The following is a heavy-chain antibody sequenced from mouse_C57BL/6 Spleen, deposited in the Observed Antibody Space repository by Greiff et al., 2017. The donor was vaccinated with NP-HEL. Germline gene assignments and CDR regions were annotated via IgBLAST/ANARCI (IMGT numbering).Heavy chain of an antibody. Sequence: VKLQQPGAELVKPGASVKLSCKASGYTFTSYWMQWVKQRPGQGLEWIGEIDPSDSYTNYNQKFKGKATLTVDTSSSTAYMQLSSLTSEDSAVYYCAIYSNYVWFAYWGQGTLVTVSA. CDR2: IDPSDSYT. CDR3: AIYSNYVWFAY. V-gene: IGHV1-50*01. D-gene: IGHD2-5*01. J-gene: IGHJ3*01. CDR1: GYTFTSYW.